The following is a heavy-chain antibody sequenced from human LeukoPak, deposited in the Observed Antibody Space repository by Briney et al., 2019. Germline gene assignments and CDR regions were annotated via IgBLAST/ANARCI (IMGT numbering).Heavy chain of an antibody. D-gene: IGHD1-26*01. CDR3: ARLTQPWLNIGGSYFDY. V-gene: IGHV4-59*11. J-gene: IGHJ4*02. Sequence: PSETLSLTCAVSGVSISGHYWSWIRQPPGMRLEWIGYIFYSGSTNYNPSLNSRLTISVDTSRNQFSLKLRSVTAADTAVYYCARLTQPWLNIGGSYFDYWGQGILVTVSS. CDR2: IFYSGST. CDR1: GVSISGHY.